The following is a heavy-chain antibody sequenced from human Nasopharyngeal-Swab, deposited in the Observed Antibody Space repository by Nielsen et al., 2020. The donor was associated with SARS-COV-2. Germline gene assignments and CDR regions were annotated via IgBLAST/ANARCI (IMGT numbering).Heavy chain of an antibody. J-gene: IGHJ3*02. D-gene: IGHD6-19*01. V-gene: IGHV3-23*01. Sequence: VRQAPGKGLEWVSSISGSGVSTYYADSVKGRFTVSRDSSKNTLYLQMSSLRAEDTAAYFCAKNTGYSTGWNDAFDIWGQGTMVTVSS. CDR3: AKNTGYSTGWNDAFDI. CDR2: ISGSGVST.